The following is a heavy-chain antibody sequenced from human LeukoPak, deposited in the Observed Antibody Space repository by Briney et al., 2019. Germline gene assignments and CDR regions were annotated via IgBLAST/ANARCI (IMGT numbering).Heavy chain of an antibody. Sequence: GGSLRLSCAASGFTFRDAWMTWVRQAPGKGLEWVGFIRSKAYGGTTEYAASVKGRFTISRDDSKSIAYLQMNSLKTEDTAVYYCTRVFQLWLSFDYWGQGTLVTVSP. CDR3: TRVFQLWLSFDY. D-gene: IGHD5-18*01. CDR2: IRSKAYGGTT. CDR1: GFTFRDAW. J-gene: IGHJ4*02. V-gene: IGHV3-49*04.